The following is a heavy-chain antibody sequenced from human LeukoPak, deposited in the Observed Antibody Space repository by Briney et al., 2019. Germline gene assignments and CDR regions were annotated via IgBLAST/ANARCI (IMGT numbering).Heavy chain of an antibody. CDR2: ISSSSSYI. D-gene: IGHD5-18*01. J-gene: IGHJ4*02. CDR1: GFTFSSYS. Sequence: NPGGSLRLSCAASGFTFSSYSMNWVRQAPGKGLEWVSSISSSSSYIYYADSVKGRFTISRDNAKNSLYLQMNSLRAEDTAVYYCARESVDGYSYPFWGQGTLVTVSS. V-gene: IGHV3-21*01. CDR3: ARESVDGYSYPF.